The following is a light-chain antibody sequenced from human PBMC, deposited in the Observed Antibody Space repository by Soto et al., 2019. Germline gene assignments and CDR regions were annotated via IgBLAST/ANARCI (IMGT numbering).Light chain of an antibody. Sequence: DIQMTKSPSSVSAAVGVSVTTACRSRQHIASWVAWYQQKPGKAPKLLICAASNLQSGVPSRFSGSGSGTDFSLPISSLQPEDIATYLCQQAKSFTLSFGGG. CDR2: AAS. CDR3: QQAKSFTLS. J-gene: IGKJ4*01. V-gene: IGKV1D-12*01. CDR1: QHIASW.